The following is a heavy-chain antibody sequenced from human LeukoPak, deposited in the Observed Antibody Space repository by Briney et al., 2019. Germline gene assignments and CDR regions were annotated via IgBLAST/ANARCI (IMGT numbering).Heavy chain of an antibody. D-gene: IGHD2-2*02. CDR2: FYPSGTT. CDR3: ATVPRSSCCYTFDY. V-gene: IGHV3-53*04. CDR1: GFTVSSNY. Sequence: GGSLRLSCAASGFTVSSNYMAWVRQPPGKGLEWVPVFYPSGTTHYADSVKGRFTVSRHDSKNTLYLQMNSLRVEDTAVYYCATVPRSSCCYTFDYWGQGILVTVSS. J-gene: IGHJ4*02.